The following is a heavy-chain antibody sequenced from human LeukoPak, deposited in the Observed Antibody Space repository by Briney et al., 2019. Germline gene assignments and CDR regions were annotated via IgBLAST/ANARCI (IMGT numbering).Heavy chain of an antibody. CDR2: VSKSGGTT. V-gene: IGHV3-48*03. J-gene: IGHJ3*02. CDR1: GVTHRRYE. CDR3: ATAVI. Sequence: GGSLRHSCEASGVTHRRYEMKWLRQAPGKGLERVSHVSKSGGTTKNADSVKGRYTVSRYNAKNSLYLQMNSLTAEDTAVYYCATAVIRGRGTMVTVSS.